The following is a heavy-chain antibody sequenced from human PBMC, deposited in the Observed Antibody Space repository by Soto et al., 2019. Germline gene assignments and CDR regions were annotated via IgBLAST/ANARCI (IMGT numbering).Heavy chain of an antibody. CDR1: GGSFSGYY. CDR3: ARGPSGSYPYYYYGMDV. V-gene: IGHV4-34*01. Sequence: SETLSLTCAVYGGSFSGYYWSWIRQPPGKGLEWIGEINHSGSTNYNPSLKSRVTISVDTSKNQFSLKLSSVTAADTAVYYCARGPSGSYPYYYYGMDVWGQGTTVTVSS. D-gene: IGHD1-26*01. CDR2: INHSGST. J-gene: IGHJ6*02.